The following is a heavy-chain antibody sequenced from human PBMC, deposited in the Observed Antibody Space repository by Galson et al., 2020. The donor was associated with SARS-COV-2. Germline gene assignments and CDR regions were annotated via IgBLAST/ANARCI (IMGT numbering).Heavy chain of an antibody. CDR3: ARDEGIRGYNYGRLYYGLDV. V-gene: IGHV3-21*01. CDR1: GFPFSTYS. J-gene: IGHJ6*02. D-gene: IGHD5-18*01. CDR2: ISTSSSYI. Sequence: GGSLRLSCAASGFPFSTYSMNWVRQAPGKGLEWVASISTSSSYIYYADSVKGRFIISRDNPKNSVYLQMNSLRAEDTAVYYCARDEGIRGYNYGRLYYGLDVWGHGTTVTVSS.